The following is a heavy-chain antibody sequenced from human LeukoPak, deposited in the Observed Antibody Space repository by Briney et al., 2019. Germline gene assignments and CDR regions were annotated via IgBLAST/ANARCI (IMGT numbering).Heavy chain of an antibody. CDR2: ITGSSSHV. CDR1: GFTFSSYS. CDR3: ERAEMTTITYPDY. J-gene: IGHJ4*02. Sequence: PGGSLRLSCAASGFTFSSYSMNWVRQAPGTGLEWVSSITGSSSHVYYADSVKGRFTMSRDNAKNSLYLQMNSLRAEDTAVYYCERAEMTTITYPDYWGQGTPVTVSS. D-gene: IGHD5-24*01. V-gene: IGHV3-21*01.